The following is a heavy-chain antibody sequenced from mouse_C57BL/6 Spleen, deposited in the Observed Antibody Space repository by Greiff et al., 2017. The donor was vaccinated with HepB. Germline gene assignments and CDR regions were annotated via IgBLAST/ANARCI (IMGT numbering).Heavy chain of an antibody. V-gene: IGHV1-26*01. CDR1: GYTFTDYY. D-gene: IGHD2-3*01. Sequence: EVQLQQSGPELVKPGASVKISCKASGYTFTDYYMNWVKQSHGKSLEWIGDINPNNGGTSYNQKFKGKATLTVDKSSSTAYMELRSLTSEDSAVYYGARGHYDGYYLDYWGQGTLSQSPQ. CDR2: INPNNGGT. J-gene: IGHJ2*01. CDR3: ARGHYDGYYLDY.